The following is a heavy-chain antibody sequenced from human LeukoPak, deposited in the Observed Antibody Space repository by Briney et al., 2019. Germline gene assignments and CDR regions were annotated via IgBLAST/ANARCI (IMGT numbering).Heavy chain of an antibody. CDR3: AREATDLRAFDY. D-gene: IGHD2-21*02. CDR1: GGSISGGGYS. CDR2: IYHSGST. J-gene: IGHJ4*02. V-gene: IGHV4-30-2*01. Sequence: SQTLSLTCAVSGGSISGGGYSWSWIRQPPGKGLEWIGYIYHSGSTYYNPSLKSRVTISVDRSKNQFSLKLSSVTAADTAVYYCAREATDLRAFDYWGQGTLVTVSS.